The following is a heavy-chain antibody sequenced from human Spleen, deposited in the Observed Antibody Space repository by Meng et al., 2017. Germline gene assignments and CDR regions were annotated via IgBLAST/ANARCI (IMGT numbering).Heavy chain of an antibody. D-gene: IGHD5-24*01. CDR2: IYYSGST. V-gene: IGHV4-59*12. CDR3: ARDGYSDLNYYYYGMDF. Sequence: SETLSLTCTVSGGSISSYYWSWIRQPPGKGLEWIGYIYYSGSTNYNPSLKSRVTISVDTSKNQFSLKLSSVTAADTAVYYCARDGYSDLNYYYYGMDFWGQGTTVTVSS. J-gene: IGHJ6*02. CDR1: GGSISSYY.